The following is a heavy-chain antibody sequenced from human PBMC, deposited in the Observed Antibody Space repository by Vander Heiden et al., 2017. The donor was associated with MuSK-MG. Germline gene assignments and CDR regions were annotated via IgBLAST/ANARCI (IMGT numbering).Heavy chain of an antibody. CDR3: ARPAYTGYDPSVSYFDL. J-gene: IGHJ2*01. CDR1: GFTFSGSA. D-gene: IGHD5-12*01. CDR2: IRTKANSYAT. V-gene: IGHV3-73*01. Sequence: EVQLVESGGGLVQPGGSLKLSCGASGFTFSGSAIHWVRQASGKGLEWVGRIRTKANSYATAYASSVRGRFSISRDDLNNAAYLQMDSLKTEDTAVYYCARPAYTGYDPSVSYFDLWGRGTLVTVSS.